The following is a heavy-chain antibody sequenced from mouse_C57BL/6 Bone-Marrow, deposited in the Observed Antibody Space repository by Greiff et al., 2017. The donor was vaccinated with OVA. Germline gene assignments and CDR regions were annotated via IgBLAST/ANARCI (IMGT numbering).Heavy chain of an antibody. J-gene: IGHJ3*01. CDR1: GFNINDDY. CDR2: IDPENGDT. Sequence: VQLQQSGAELVRPGASVKLSCTASGFNINDDYMHWVKQRPEQGLEWIGWIDPENGDTEYDAKFQGKATITADTSSNTAYMQLSSLTSEDTAVYYCATSLYDGCPAGFAYWGQGTLVTVAA. D-gene: IGHD2-3*01. CDR3: ATSLYDGCPAGFAY. V-gene: IGHV14-4*01.